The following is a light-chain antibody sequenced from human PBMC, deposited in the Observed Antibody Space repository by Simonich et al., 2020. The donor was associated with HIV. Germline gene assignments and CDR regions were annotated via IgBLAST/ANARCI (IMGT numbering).Light chain of an antibody. Sequence: DIVMTQSPLSLPVTPGEPASISCRSSQSLLHGNGYNYLDWYLQKPGQSPQLLIYLGSNRASGVPDRFSGSGSGTDFTLKISRVEAEDVGVYYCMQARQTPFTFGPGTKVDIK. CDR2: LGS. CDR1: QSLLHGNGYNY. V-gene: IGKV2-28*01. J-gene: IGKJ3*01. CDR3: MQARQTPFT.